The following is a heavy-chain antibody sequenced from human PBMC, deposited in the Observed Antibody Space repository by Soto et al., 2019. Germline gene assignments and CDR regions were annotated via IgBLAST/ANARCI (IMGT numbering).Heavy chain of an antibody. D-gene: IGHD3-22*01. Sequence: SETLSLTCTVSGGSISSYYWSWIRQPPGKGLEWIGYIYYSGSTNYNPSLKSRVTISVDTSKNQFSLKLSSVTAADTAVYYCARSYYDSSGYYYEVHFDYWGQGTLVTVSS. J-gene: IGHJ4*02. CDR2: IYYSGST. V-gene: IGHV4-59*01. CDR1: GGSISSYY. CDR3: ARSYYDSSGYYYEVHFDY.